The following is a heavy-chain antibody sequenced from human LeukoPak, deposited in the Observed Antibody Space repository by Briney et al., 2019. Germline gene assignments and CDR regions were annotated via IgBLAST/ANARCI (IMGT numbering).Heavy chain of an antibody. V-gene: IGHV3-33*06. CDR1: GFTFSSYG. J-gene: IGHJ6*03. CDR2: IWYDGSNK. CDR3: ANGGYDFWSGVHYYYYYMDV. D-gene: IGHD3-3*01. Sequence: GGSLRPSCAASGFTFSSYGMHWVRQAPGKGLEWVAVIWYDGSNKYYADSVKGRFTISRDNSKNTLYLQMNSLRAEDTAVYYCANGGYDFWSGVHYYYYYMDVWGKGTTVTVSS.